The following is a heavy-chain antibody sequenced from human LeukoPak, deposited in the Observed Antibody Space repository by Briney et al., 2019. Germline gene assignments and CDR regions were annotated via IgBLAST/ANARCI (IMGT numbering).Heavy chain of an antibody. CDR2: INPRGGST. Sequence: GASVKVSCKASGYTFIDYYMRWVRQAPGQGLEWMGIINPRGGSTTYAQNFQGRVTMTRDTSTSTLYMELSSLTYEDTAVYCCARKRTDGYISYYFDYWGQGTPVTVSS. D-gene: IGHD5-24*01. CDR1: GYTFIDYY. V-gene: IGHV1-46*01. CDR3: ARKRTDGYISYYFDY. J-gene: IGHJ4*02.